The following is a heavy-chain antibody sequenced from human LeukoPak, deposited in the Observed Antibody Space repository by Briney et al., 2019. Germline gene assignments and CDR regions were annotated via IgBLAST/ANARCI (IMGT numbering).Heavy chain of an antibody. J-gene: IGHJ4*02. CDR3: ARVSTSTENDFDY. CDR2: INPNSGGT. D-gene: IGHD2-2*01. V-gene: IGHV1-2*02. CDR1: GYTFTGYY. Sequence: ASVKVSCKASGYTFTGYYMHWVRQAPGQGLEWVGWINPNSGGTNYAQKFQGRVTMTRDTSISTAYMELSRLRSDDTAVYYCARVSTSTENDFDYWGQGTLVTVSS.